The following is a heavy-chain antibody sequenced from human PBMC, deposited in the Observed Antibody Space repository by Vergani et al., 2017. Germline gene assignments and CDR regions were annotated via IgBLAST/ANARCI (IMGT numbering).Heavy chain of an antibody. J-gene: IGHJ3*02. CDR2: INHSGST. CDR1: GGSFSGYY. D-gene: IGHD3-9*01. V-gene: IGHV4-34*01. Sequence: QVQLQQWGAGLLKPSETLSLTCAVYGGSFSGYYWSWIRQPPGKGLEWIGEINHSGSTNYNPSLKSRVTISVDTSKNQVSLKLSSVTAADTAVYYCAGSLRYFDWFSIFDIWGQGTMVTVSS. CDR3: AGSLRYFDWFSIFDI.